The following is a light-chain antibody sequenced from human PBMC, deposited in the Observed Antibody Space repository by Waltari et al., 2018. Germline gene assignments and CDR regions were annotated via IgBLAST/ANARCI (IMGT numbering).Light chain of an antibody. CDR3: QTGGQGTWV. CDR1: SGHSSNV. J-gene: IGLJ3*02. CDR2: INSDGSH. V-gene: IGLV4-69*01. Sequence: QLVLTQSPSASASLGASVKLTCTLSSGHSSNVIAWHQQQPGNGPRYLMKINSDGSHSKGDEIPDRFSGSSAGAERYLTISSLQSEDEADYYCQTGGQGTWVLGGGTKLTVL.